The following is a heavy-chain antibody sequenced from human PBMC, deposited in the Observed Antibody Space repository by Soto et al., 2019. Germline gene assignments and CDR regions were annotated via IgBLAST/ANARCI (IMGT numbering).Heavy chain of an antibody. J-gene: IGHJ4*02. Sequence: SETLSLTCTVSGGSISSSSYYWGWIRQPPGKGLEWIGSIYYSGSTYYNPSLRSRVTISVDTSKNQFSLKLSSVTAADTAVYYCARLSWSDTGDYWGQGTLVTVSS. V-gene: IGHV4-39*01. CDR1: GGSISSSSYY. CDR2: IYYSGST. CDR3: ARLSWSDTGDY. D-gene: IGHD3-3*01.